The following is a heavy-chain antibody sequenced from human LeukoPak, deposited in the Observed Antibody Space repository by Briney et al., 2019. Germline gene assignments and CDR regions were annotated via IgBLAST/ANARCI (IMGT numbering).Heavy chain of an antibody. J-gene: IGHJ4*02. Sequence: SETLSLTCAVYGGSFSGCYWSWIRQPPGKGLEWIGEINHSGSTNYNPSLKSRVTISVDTSKNQFSLKLSSVTAADTAVYYCARLGKDILRNFDYWGQGTLVTVSS. D-gene: IGHD3-9*01. V-gene: IGHV4-34*01. CDR2: INHSGST. CDR1: GGSFSGCY. CDR3: ARLGKDILRNFDY.